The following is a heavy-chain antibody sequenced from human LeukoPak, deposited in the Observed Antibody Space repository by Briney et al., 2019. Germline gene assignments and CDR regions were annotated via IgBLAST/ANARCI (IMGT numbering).Heavy chain of an antibody. V-gene: IGHV4-59*01. CDR2: IYYSGST. Sequence: SETLSLTCSVSGASISSYYWSWIRQPPGKGLEWIGYIYYSGSTNYNPSLRSRVTTSVDTSKNQFSLKLPSVTAADTAVYYCARSYDSSGLLGYWGQGTLVTVSS. D-gene: IGHD3-22*01. J-gene: IGHJ4*02. CDR3: ARSYDSSGLLGY. CDR1: GASISSYY.